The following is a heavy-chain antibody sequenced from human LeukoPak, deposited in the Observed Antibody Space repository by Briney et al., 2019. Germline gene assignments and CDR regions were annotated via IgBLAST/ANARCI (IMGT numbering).Heavy chain of an antibody. V-gene: IGHV1-2*02. CDR2: INPNSGGT. D-gene: IGHD2-15*01. CDR1: GYTFTGYY. Sequence: GASGKVSCKASGYTFTGYYMHWVRQAPGQGLEWMGWINPNSGGTNYAQKFQGRVTMTRDTSISTAYMELSRLRSDDTAVYYCARQPPGYCSGGSCYGGWFDPWGQGTLVTVSS. CDR3: ARQPPGYCSGGSCYGGWFDP. J-gene: IGHJ5*02.